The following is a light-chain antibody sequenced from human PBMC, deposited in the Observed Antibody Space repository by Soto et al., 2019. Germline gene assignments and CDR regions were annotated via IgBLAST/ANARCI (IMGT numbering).Light chain of an antibody. CDR1: QSVSNN. J-gene: IGKJ5*01. Sequence: EIMMTQSPATLSVSPGERATLSCRASQSVSNNVAWYQQKPGQAPRILIYYASIRATGIPPRFSGSVSGTEFTNTISSLQSEDFALYYCQQYNNWPLITFGQLTRLEIK. CDR2: YAS. V-gene: IGKV3-15*01. CDR3: QQYNNWPLIT.